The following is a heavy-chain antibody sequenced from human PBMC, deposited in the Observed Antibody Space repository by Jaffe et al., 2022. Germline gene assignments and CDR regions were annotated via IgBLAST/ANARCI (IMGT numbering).Heavy chain of an antibody. D-gene: IGHD3-10*01. CDR3: ARDGVYGSGGRHYYYYYMDV. CDR1: GGSISSYY. J-gene: IGHJ6*03. Sequence: QVQLQESGPGLVKPSETLSLTCTVSGGSISSYYWSWIRQPPGKGLEWIGYIYYSGSTNYNPSLKSRVTISVDTSKNQFSLKLSSVTAADTAVYYCARDGVYGSGGRHYYYYYMDVWGKGTTVTVSS. V-gene: IGHV4-59*01. CDR2: IYYSGST.